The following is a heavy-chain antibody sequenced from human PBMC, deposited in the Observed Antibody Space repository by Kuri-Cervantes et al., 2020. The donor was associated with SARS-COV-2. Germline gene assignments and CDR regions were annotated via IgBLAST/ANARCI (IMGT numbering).Heavy chain of an antibody. V-gene: IGHV3-30*18. Sequence: GGSLRLSCAASGFTFSSYSMNWVRQAPGKGLEWVAVISYDGSNKYYADSVKGRFTISRDNSKNTLYLQMNSLRAEDTAVYYCAKIMTTVTTNDYWGQGTLVTVSS. D-gene: IGHD4-11*01. CDR1: GFTFSSYS. J-gene: IGHJ4*02. CDR2: ISYDGSNK. CDR3: AKIMTTVTTNDY.